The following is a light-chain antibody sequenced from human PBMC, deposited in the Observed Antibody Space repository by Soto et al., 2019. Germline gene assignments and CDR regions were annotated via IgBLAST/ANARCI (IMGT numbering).Light chain of an antibody. V-gene: IGKV3-15*01. CDR1: QSVTSN. J-gene: IGKJ1*01. Sequence: VLTQSPATLSVSPGERATLSCRGSQSVTSNLAWYQQKPGQAPRLLIYGASTRATGIPAKFCGSGSGTEFTLTITSLQSEHFALYYCQHYNNWPPWTFGQGTKVDIK. CDR2: GAS. CDR3: QHYNNWPPWT.